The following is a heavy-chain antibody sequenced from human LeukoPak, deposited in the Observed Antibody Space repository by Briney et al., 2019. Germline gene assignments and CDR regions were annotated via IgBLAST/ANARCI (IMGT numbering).Heavy chain of an antibody. V-gene: IGHV4-39*07. Sequence: PSETLSLTCTVSGGSISSSSYYWGWIRQPPGKGLEWIGSIYYSGSTYYNPSLKSRVTISVDTSKNQFSLKLSSVTAADTAVYYCARDLGLRSGLDPWGQGTLVTVSS. CDR3: ARDLGLRSGLDP. D-gene: IGHD3-10*01. CDR2: IYYSGST. J-gene: IGHJ5*02. CDR1: GGSISSSSYY.